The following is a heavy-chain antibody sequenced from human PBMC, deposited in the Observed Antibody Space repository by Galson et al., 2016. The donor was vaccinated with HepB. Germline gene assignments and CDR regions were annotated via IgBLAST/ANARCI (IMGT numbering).Heavy chain of an antibody. D-gene: IGHD3-10*01. CDR2: IYHSGST. CDR1: GVSISGTNW. Sequence: SETLSLTCAVSGVSISGTNWWSWVRQPPGKGLEWIGEIYHSGSTNYNPSLQSRVTISVDTSKNQFSLNLNSVTAADTALYYCARDPGDYGLDVWGQGTLVTVSS. CDR3: ARDPGDYGLDV. J-gene: IGHJ4*02. V-gene: IGHV4-4*02.